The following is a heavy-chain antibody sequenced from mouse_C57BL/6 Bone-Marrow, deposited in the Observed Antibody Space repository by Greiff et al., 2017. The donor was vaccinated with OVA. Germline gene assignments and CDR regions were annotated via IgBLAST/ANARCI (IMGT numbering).Heavy chain of an antibody. V-gene: IGHV5-4*01. CDR1: GFTFSSYA. CDR3: AREIYYGNYWFAY. Sequence: EVHLVESGGGLVKPGGSLKLSCAASGFTFSSYAMSWVRQTPEKRLEWVATISDGGSYTYYPDNVKGRFTISRDNAKNNLYLQMSHLKSEDTAMYYCAREIYYGNYWFAYWGQGTLVTVSA. J-gene: IGHJ3*01. D-gene: IGHD2-1*01. CDR2: ISDGGSYT.